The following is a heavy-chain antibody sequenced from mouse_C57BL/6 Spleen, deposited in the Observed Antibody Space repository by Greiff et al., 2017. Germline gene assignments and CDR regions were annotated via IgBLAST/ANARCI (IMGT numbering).Heavy chain of an antibody. CDR2: IRNKANGYTT. Sequence: EVQLVESGGGLVQPGGSLSLSCAASGFTFTDYYMSWVRQPPGKALEWLGFIRNKANGYTTEYSASVKGRFTISRDNSQSTLYLQMKALRAEDSATYYCARSNYYGSSPFAYWGQGTLVTVSA. J-gene: IGHJ3*01. V-gene: IGHV7-3*01. CDR3: ARSNYYGSSPFAY. D-gene: IGHD1-1*01. CDR1: GFTFTDYY.